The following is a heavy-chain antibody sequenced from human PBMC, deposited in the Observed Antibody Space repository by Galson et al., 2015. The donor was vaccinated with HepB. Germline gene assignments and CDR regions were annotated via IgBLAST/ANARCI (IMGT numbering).Heavy chain of an antibody. J-gene: IGHJ6*04. CDR3: ARGVPIVVVPAAIPQLGMDV. D-gene: IGHD2-2*02. V-gene: IGHV3-21*01. CDR1: GFTFSSYS. CDR2: ISSSSSYI. Sequence: SLRLSCAASGFTFSSYSMNWVRQAPGKGLEWVSSISSSSSYIYYADSVKGRFTISRDNAKNSLYPQMNSLRAEDTAVYYCARGVPIVVVPAAIPQLGMDVWGKGTTVTVSS.